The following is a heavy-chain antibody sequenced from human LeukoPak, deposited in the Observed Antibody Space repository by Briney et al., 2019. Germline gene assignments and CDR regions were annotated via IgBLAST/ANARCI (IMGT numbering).Heavy chain of an antibody. V-gene: IGHV4-34*01. CDR3: ARGLVVVVPAATEGYYYYGMDV. CDR1: GGSFSGYY. Sequence: PSETLSLTCAVYGGSFSGYYWSWIRQPPGKGLEWIGEINHSGSTNYNPSLKSRVTISVDTSKNQFSLKLSSVTAADTAVYYCARGLVVVVPAATEGYYYYGMDVWGQGTTVTVSS. J-gene: IGHJ6*02. CDR2: INHSGST. D-gene: IGHD2-2*01.